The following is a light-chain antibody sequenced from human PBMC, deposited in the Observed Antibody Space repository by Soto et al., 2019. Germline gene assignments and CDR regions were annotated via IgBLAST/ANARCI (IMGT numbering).Light chain of an antibody. CDR2: AAT. J-gene: IGKJ2*01. Sequence: DIQMTQSPSSLSASLGDRVTITCRASQSINNYLNWYQQKEGKAPKLLIYAATSLQSGVPSRFRGSGSGTEFTLTISSLQPGDFATYYCQQSYNSPYTFGLGTKLEIK. V-gene: IGKV1-39*01. CDR1: QSINNY. CDR3: QQSYNSPYT.